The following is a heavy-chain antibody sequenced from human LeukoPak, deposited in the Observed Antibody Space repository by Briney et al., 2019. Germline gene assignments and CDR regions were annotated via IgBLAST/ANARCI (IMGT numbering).Heavy chain of an antibody. Sequence: GGSLRLSCAASGFTFSSYWMPWVRQAPGQGLEWVASIKQDGSDKYFVYSVKGRFTISRDNDKNSLYLQMNSLRAEDTAVYYCARDLWGGSGSGFDYWGQGTLVTVSS. V-gene: IGHV3-7*04. D-gene: IGHD3-10*01. CDR1: GFTFSSYW. CDR3: ARDLWGGSGSGFDY. CDR2: IKQDGSDK. J-gene: IGHJ4*02.